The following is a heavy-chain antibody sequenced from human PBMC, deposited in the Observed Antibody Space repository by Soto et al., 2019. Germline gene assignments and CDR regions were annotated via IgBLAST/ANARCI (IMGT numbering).Heavy chain of an antibody. CDR2: IYYSGST. D-gene: IGHD2-2*01. J-gene: IGHJ5*02. V-gene: IGHV4-30-4*01. Sequence: SETLSLTCTVSGGSISSGDYYWSWIRQPPGKGLEWIGYIYYSGSTYYNPSLKSRVTISVDTSKNQLSLKLSSVTAADTAVYYCARATIVLVPAAMVSHWFDPWGQGTLVT. CDR3: ARATIVLVPAAMVSHWFDP. CDR1: GGSISSGDYY.